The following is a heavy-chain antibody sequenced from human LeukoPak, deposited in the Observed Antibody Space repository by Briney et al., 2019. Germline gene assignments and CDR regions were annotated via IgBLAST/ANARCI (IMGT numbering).Heavy chain of an antibody. V-gene: IGHV3-23*01. CDR2: ISGSGGST. J-gene: IGHJ4*02. CDR3: AKKLCSGGTCYWDY. D-gene: IGHD2-15*01. Sequence: PGGSLRLSCAASGFTFSSYGMSWVRQAPGKGLEWVSAISGSGGSTYYADSVKGRFTISRDNSKNTLYLQMNSLRAEDTAVYYCAKKLCSGGTCYWDYWGQGTLVTVSS. CDR1: GFTFSSYG.